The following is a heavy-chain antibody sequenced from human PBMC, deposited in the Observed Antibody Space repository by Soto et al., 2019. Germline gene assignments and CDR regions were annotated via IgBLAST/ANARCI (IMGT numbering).Heavy chain of an antibody. Sequence: EVQLLESGGGLVQPGGSLRLSCAASGSSFSAYAMYWVRQAPGKGLEWVSAISRSGDYTFYSDSVKGRFTISRDNSRNTVYMEMNSLRAEDTAVYYCAKGGFWVHYGMDVWGQGTTVSVSS. CDR3: AKGGFWVHYGMDV. D-gene: IGHD7-27*01. CDR1: GSSFSAYA. J-gene: IGHJ6*02. V-gene: IGHV3-23*01. CDR2: ISRSGDYT.